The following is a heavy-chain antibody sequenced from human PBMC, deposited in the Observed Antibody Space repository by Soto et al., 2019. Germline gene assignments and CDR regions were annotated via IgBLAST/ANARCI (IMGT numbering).Heavy chain of an antibody. V-gene: IGHV3-7*05. J-gene: IGHJ4*02. CDR2: IKQDGTSK. Sequence: EVQLVESGGGLVQPGGSLRLSCEASRFTFTSYWMSWVRQAPGKGLEWVANIKQDGTSKYYADSVKGQFTVSRDNAKSSLHLQMDSLRDDDTAVYRCARLRFILTERDFDSWGQGTLVTVSS. CDR3: ARLRFILTERDFDS. CDR1: RFTFTSYW. D-gene: IGHD3-16*01.